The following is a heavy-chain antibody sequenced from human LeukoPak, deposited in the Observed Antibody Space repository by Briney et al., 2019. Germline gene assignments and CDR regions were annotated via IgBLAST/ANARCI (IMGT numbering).Heavy chain of an antibody. D-gene: IGHD2-2*01. J-gene: IGHJ4*02. CDR2: INPNSGGT. Sequence: ASVKVSCKAAGYTFTGYYLHWVRHAPGQGREWMGWINPNSGGTNAAQKFQGRLTMTRDTSISTAYMELRRLRSDDTAVYYCARSVVVIPAATLDRYYFDYWGQGTLVTVSS. V-gene: IGHV1-2*02. CDR1: GYTFTGYY. CDR3: ARSVVVIPAATLDRYYFDY.